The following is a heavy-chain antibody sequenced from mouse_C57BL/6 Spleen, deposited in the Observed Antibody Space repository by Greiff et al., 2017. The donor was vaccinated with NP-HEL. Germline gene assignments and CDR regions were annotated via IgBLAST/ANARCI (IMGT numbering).Heavy chain of an antibody. CDR3: AEGATVVCDY. V-gene: IGHV1-22*01. CDR1: GYTFTDYN. J-gene: IGHJ2*01. D-gene: IGHD1-1*01. Sequence: EVQLQQSGPELVKPGASVKMSCKASGYTFTDYNMHWVKQSHGKSLEWIGYINPNNGGTSYNQKFKGKATLTVNKSSSTAYMELRSLTSEDSAVYYCAEGATVVCDYWGQGTTLTVSS. CDR2: INPNNGGT.